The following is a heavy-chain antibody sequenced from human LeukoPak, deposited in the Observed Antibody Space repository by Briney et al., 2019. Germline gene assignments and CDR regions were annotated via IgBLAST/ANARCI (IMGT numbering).Heavy chain of an antibody. D-gene: IGHD3/OR15-3a*01. J-gene: IGHJ4*02. CDR3: ARAVRGHYYFDY. CDR2: IYYSGST. V-gene: IGHV4-59*01. CDR1: GGSISSYY. Sequence: SETLSLTCTVSGGSISSYYWSWIRQPPGKGLEWTGYIYYSGSTNYNPSLKSRVTISVDTSKNQFSLKLSSVTAADTAVYYCARAVRGHYYFDYWGQGTLVTVPS.